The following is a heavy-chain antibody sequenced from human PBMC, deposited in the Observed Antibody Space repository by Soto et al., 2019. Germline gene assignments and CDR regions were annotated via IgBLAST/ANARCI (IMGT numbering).Heavy chain of an antibody. V-gene: IGHV1-18*01. Sequence: VKVSCKASGYTFTSYGISWVRQAPGQGLEWMGWISAYNGNTNYAQKFQGRVTITADESTSTAYMELSSLRSEDTAVYYCARAIDTAMVEEYYYYGMDVWGQGTTVTVSS. J-gene: IGHJ6*02. CDR2: ISAYNGNT. CDR1: GYTFTSYG. D-gene: IGHD5-18*01. CDR3: ARAIDTAMVEEYYYYGMDV.